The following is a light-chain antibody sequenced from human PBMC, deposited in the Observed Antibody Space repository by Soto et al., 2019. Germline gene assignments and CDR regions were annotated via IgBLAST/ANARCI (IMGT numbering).Light chain of an antibody. J-gene: IGKJ3*01. CDR2: GAS. V-gene: IGKV3-20*01. CDR1: QSVSSSY. Sequence: EIVLTQSPGTLSLSPGERATLSCRASQSVSSSYLAWYQQKPGQAPRLLIYGASSRATGIPDRFSGSGSGKDFTLPISRLEPDDFAVYYCQQYGSSLLFTFGPGTKVDIK. CDR3: QQYGSSLLFT.